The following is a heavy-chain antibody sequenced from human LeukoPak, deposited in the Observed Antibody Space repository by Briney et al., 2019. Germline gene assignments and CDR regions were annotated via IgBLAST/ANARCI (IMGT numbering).Heavy chain of an antibody. CDR1: GFMVSRNY. Sequence: GGSLRLSCAASGFMVSRNYMSWVRQAPGKGLEGVSVMYTGGSTYYADSVKGRFTISRDNSKNTLNLQMNSLRAEDTALYYCARRIAGASYAFDIWGQGTMVTVSS. CDR3: ARRIAGASYAFDI. V-gene: IGHV3-53*01. J-gene: IGHJ3*02. CDR2: MYTGGST.